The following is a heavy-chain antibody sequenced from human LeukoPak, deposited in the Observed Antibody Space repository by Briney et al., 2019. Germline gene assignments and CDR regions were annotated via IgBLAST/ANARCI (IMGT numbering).Heavy chain of an antibody. J-gene: IGHJ4*02. CDR2: INAGNGHT. CDR3: ASHAGPPSDISFDY. Sequence: ASVKVSCKASGYTFTNYAMHWVRQAPGQRLEWMGWINAGNGHTKYSQKFQGRVTITRDTSASTADMELSSLRSEDTAVYYCASHAGPPSDISFDYWGQGTLVTVSS. V-gene: IGHV1-3*01. CDR1: GYTFTNYA.